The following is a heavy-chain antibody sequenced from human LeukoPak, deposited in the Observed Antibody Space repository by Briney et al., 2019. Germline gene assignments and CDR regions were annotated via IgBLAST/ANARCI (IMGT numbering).Heavy chain of an antibody. V-gene: IGHV1-2*02. D-gene: IGHD3-22*01. Sequence: AAVKVSCKASGYTFTGYYMHWVRQAPGQGLEWMGWIIPNSGGTNYAQKFQGRVTMTTDTSISTAYMEVRSLRSDDTAVYYCARIYDSSGYQPYYFDYWGQGTLVTVSS. CDR2: IIPNSGGT. J-gene: IGHJ4*02. CDR3: ARIYDSSGYQPYYFDY. CDR1: GYTFTGYY.